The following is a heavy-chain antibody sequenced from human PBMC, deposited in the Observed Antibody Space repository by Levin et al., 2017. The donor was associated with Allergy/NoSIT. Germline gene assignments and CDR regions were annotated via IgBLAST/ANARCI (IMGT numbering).Heavy chain of an antibody. CDR2: ISYDGTNK. CDR1: GFIFSNYG. Sequence: GGSLRLSCAASGFIFSNYGMHWVRQAPGKGLEWVAAISYDGTNKYYGDDVKGRFSISRDNSKNTVYLQMNSLRTEDTAVYYCAKDREACSGTSDTYGMEGWGQGTSVTV. V-gene: IGHV3-30*18. J-gene: IGHJ6*02. CDR3: AKDREACSGTSDTYGMEG. D-gene: IGHD2-2*01.